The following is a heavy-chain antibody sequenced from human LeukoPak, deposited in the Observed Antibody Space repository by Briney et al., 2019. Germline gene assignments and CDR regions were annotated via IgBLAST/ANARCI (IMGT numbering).Heavy chain of an antibody. V-gene: IGHV4-39*07. Sequence: PSETLSLTCTVSGDSISSRSYYWGWIRQPPGKGLEWIGEINHSGSTNYNPSLKSRVTISVDTSKNQFSLKLSSVTAADTAVYYCARLQIMITFGGVIAPKNFDYWGQGTLVTVSS. J-gene: IGHJ4*02. CDR2: INHSGST. D-gene: IGHD3-16*02. CDR3: ARLQIMITFGGVIAPKNFDY. CDR1: GDSISSRSYY.